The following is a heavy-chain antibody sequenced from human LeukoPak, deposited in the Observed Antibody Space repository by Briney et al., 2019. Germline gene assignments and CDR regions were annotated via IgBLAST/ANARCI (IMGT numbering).Heavy chain of an antibody. D-gene: IGHD3-10*01. V-gene: IGHV3-15*07. CDR1: GLTVSNAW. J-gene: IGHJ4*02. Sequence: GGSLRLSCSASGLTVSNAWMNWVRQAPGEGLDWVGRIASKTDGGATDYAAPVKGRFTISRDDSKNTLNLQMNSLKTEDTAVYYCTTGIRGDWGQGTLVTVSS. CDR3: TTGIRGD. CDR2: IASKTDGGAT.